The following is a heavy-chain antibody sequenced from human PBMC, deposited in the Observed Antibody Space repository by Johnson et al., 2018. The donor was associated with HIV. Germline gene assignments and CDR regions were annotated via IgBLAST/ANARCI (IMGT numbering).Heavy chain of an antibody. V-gene: IGHV3-30*02. J-gene: IGHJ3*02. CDR1: GFSFSSYG. Sequence: QEQLVESGGGVVQPGGALRLSCAASGFSFSSYGMHWVRQAPGKGLEWVAFIRYDGSNDYADSVKGRFSISRDSSKNTLYLQMNSLRAEDTAVYDCAKDSLRGGSWYGDGFDIWGQGTMVTVSS. CDR2: IRYDGSN. CDR3: AKDSLRGGSWYGDGFDI. D-gene: IGHD6-13*01.